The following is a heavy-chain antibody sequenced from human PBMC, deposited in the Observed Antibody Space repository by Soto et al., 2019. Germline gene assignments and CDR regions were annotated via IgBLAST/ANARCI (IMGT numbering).Heavy chain of an antibody. V-gene: IGHV1-69*01. CDR1: GGTFSSYA. Sequence: QVQLVQSGAEVKKPGSSVKVSCKASGGTFSSYAISWVRQAPGQGHEWMGGIIPIFGTANYAQKFQRRVTITADESTSTAYMELSRLSSEDTAVYYWARDSGGTTVAFGMDVWGQGTTVTVSS. CDR2: IIPIFGTA. D-gene: IGHD4-17*01. J-gene: IGHJ6*02. CDR3: ARDSGGTTVAFGMDV.